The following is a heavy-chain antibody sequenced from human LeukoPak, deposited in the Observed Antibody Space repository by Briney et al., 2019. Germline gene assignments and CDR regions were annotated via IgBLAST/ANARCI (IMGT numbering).Heavy chain of an antibody. D-gene: IGHD6-19*01. J-gene: IGHJ4*02. Sequence: GALRLSCAASGFTFSSYAMSWVRQAPGKGLEWVSTITGSSRSTYYADSVRGRFTISRDNSKNTLYLQMNSLTAEDTAVYYCAKDTPLTAYSPGWSGNSFDSWGQGTLVTVSS. V-gene: IGHV3-23*01. CDR3: AKDTPLTAYSPGWSGNSFDS. CDR1: GFTFSSYA. CDR2: ITGSSRST.